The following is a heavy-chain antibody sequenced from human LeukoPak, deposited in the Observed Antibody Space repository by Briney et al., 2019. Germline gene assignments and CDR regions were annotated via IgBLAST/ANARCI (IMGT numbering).Heavy chain of an antibody. D-gene: IGHD3-22*01. Sequence: GGSLRLSFAASGFTFNSYSMNWVRQAPGKGLEWISYLTSSSSTIYYADSVKGRFTISRDNSKNTLYLQMSSLRAEDTAVYYCVKDDSYYYDSGSYPQWGQGNLVTVSS. V-gene: IGHV3-48*01. CDR2: LTSSSSTI. J-gene: IGHJ4*02. CDR3: VKDDSYYYDSGSYPQ. CDR1: GFTFNSYS.